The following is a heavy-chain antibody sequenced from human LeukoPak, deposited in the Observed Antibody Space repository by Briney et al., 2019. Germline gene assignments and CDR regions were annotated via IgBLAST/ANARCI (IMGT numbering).Heavy chain of an antibody. CDR1: GFTFGSYD. J-gene: IGHJ4*02. D-gene: IGHD6-13*01. V-gene: IGHV3-48*03. CDR3: ARGGLYSSSAFDY. Sequence: PGGSLRLSCAGSGFTFGSYDMMWVRQAPGKGLEWVSSISSSGSNIYYADSVKGRFTISRDNAKNTLYLQMNSLRAEDTAVYYCARGGLYSSSAFDYWGQGTLVTVSS. CDR2: ISSSGSNI.